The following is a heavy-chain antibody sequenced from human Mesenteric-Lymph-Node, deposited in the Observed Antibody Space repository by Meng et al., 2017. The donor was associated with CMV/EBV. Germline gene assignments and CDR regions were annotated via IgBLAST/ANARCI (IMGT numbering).Heavy chain of an antibody. CDR1: GFSFSNYA. CDR2: IYTGLTNT. D-gene: IGHD1-20*01. J-gene: IGHJ3*01. CDR3: ANDLGNDNFYDAFDV. Sequence: GGSLRLSCAASGFSFSNYAMSWVRQAPGKGLEWVAVIYTGLTNTFYGDSVRGRFTISRDNSNNMLFLQMDSLTAEATAVYYCANDLGNDNFYDAFDVWGQGTLVTVSS. V-gene: IGHV3-23*03.